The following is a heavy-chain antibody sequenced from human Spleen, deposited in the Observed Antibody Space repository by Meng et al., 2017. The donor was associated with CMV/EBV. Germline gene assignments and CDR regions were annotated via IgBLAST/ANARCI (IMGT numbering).Heavy chain of an antibody. J-gene: IGHJ4*02. Sequence: ASVKVSCKASGYSFSSYYMHWVRQAPGQGLEWMGTINPYGGGTIYAQKFQDRVTMTSDTSTSTVYVEVNSLRFEDTAIYYCARPFTIFGWYDYWGQGTLVTVSS. V-gene: IGHV1-46*01. CDR2: INPYGGGT. CDR3: ARPFTIFGWYDY. D-gene: IGHD3-3*01. CDR1: GYSFSSYY.